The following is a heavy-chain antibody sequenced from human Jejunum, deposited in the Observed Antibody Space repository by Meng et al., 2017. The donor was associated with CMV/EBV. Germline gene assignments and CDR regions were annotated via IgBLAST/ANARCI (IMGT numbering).Heavy chain of an antibody. V-gene: IGHV3-30-3*01. J-gene: IGHJ6*02. D-gene: IGHD3-3*01. Sequence: GFTFSSYAMHCVRQGPGKGLEWVAIISFDGSNQYSADSVKGRFTISRDNSKNTVYLQINSLRPEDTAVYYCAREGRFPLDYGLDVWGQGTTVTVSS. CDR1: GFTFSSYA. CDR3: AREGRFPLDYGLDV. CDR2: ISFDGSNQ.